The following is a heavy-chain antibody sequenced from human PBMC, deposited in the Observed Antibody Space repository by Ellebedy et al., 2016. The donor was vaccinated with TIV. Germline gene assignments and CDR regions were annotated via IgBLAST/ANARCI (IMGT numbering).Heavy chain of an antibody. D-gene: IGHD3-9*01. V-gene: IGHV4-61*03. CDR2: IHHTGST. J-gene: IGHJ6*02. CDR3: AREDYDILTGYSSGMDV. CDR1: GGSVSSGSYF. Sequence: LRLSCTVSGGSVSSGSYFWSWIRQPPGRGLEWIGYIHHTGSTNYSPSLKSRVTISIDTSKNDFSLKVSSVTAAATAVYYCAREDYDILTGYSSGMDVWGQGTTVTVSS.